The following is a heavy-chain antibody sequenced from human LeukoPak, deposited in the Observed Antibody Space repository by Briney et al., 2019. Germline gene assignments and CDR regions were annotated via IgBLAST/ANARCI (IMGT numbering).Heavy chain of an antibody. Sequence: SETLSLTCTVPGGSISSSSYYWGWIRQPPGKGLEWIGSIYYSGSTYYNPSLKSRVTISVDTSKNQFSLKLSSVTAADTAVYYCARPLVLVGAIDYWGQGTLVTVSS. CDR3: ARPLVLVGAIDY. D-gene: IGHD1-26*01. J-gene: IGHJ4*02. V-gene: IGHV4-39*07. CDR1: GGSISSSSYY. CDR2: IYYSGST.